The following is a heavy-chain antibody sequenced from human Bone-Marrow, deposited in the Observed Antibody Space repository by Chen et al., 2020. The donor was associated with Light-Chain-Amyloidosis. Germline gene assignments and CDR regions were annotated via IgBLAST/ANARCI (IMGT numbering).Heavy chain of an antibody. CDR3: TRKGGYFDF. D-gene: IGHD3-10*01. J-gene: IGHJ4*02. Sequence: EVQLVESGGGLVQPGGSLRLSCATSGFNFSSFGMSWVRQAPGKGLEWVSTVSGSTVSTYYAGAVKGRFIISRDNSKSTLYLQTNSLRAGDTAVYFCTRKGGYFDFWGQGSLVTVSS. CDR2: VSGSTVST. CDR1: GFNFSSFG. V-gene: IGHV3-23*04.